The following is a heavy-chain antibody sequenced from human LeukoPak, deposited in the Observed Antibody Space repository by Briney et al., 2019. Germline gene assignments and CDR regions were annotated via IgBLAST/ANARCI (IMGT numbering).Heavy chain of an antibody. Sequence: PSETLSLTCAVYGGSFSGYYWSWIRQPPGKGLEWIGEINHSGSTNYNPSLKSRVTISVDTSKNQFSLKLSSVTAADTAVYYCARAGRDYDILTGYYSGTVFDYWGQGTLVTVSS. J-gene: IGHJ4*02. V-gene: IGHV4-34*01. D-gene: IGHD3-9*01. CDR1: GGSFSGYY. CDR2: INHSGST. CDR3: ARAGRDYDILTGYYSGTVFDY.